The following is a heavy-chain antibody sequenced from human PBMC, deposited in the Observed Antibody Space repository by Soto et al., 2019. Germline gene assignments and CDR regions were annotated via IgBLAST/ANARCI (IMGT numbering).Heavy chain of an antibody. J-gene: IGHJ5*02. D-gene: IGHD6-19*01. CDR3: AREKAIAVADINWFDP. CDR2: TYYRSKWYN. V-gene: IGHV6-1*01. CDR1: GDSVSSNSAA. Sequence: PSQTLSLTCAISGDSVSSNSAAWNWIRQSPSRGLGWLGRTYYRSKWYNDYAVSVKSRITINPDTSKNQFSLQLNSVTPEDTAVYYCAREKAIAVADINWFDPWGQGTLVTVSS.